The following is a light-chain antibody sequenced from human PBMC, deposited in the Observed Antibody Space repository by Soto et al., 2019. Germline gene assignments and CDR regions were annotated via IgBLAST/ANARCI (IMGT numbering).Light chain of an antibody. CDR1: SSDVGAFNF. CDR2: DVT. J-gene: IGLJ1*01. V-gene: IGLV2-14*01. Sequence: QSVLAQPASVSGSLGQSITISCTGTSSDVGAFNFVSWYQHHPDKAPTLLIYDVTNRPSGVSNRFSGSKSGNTASLTISGLQSEDEAHYYCSSYTSSSTLGVFGTGTKVTVL. CDR3: SSYTSSSTLGV.